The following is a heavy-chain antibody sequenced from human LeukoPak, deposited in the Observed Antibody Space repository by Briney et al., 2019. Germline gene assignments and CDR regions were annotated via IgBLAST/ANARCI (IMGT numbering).Heavy chain of an antibody. CDR2: ITAGGVIT. V-gene: IGHV3-23*01. J-gene: IGHJ3*02. CDR3: AKGKINHDGAVEI. D-gene: IGHD3-16*01. Sequence: GGSLRLSWAASGFSFPSYAMSWVRQAPRRGLEWVSLITAGGVITYYTDSVKGRFTISRDNSKNTLYLQMNSVRAEDTAVYYCAKGKINHDGAVEIWGQGTTVTVSS. CDR1: GFSFPSYA.